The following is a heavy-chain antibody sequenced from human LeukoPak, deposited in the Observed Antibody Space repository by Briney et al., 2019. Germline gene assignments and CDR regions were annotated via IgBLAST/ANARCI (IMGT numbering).Heavy chain of an antibody. J-gene: IGHJ4*02. CDR1: GFTFGSYA. Sequence: PGGSLRLSCAASGFTFGSYAMSWVRQTPGKSLEWVSIISNGGVTTYYADSVRGRFTISRDNSKDLLYLQMDSLRAEDTAVYYCVKLSSGSGSSFGFDSRGLGTLVTVSS. D-gene: IGHD6-13*01. V-gene: IGHV3-23*01. CDR2: ISNGGVTT. CDR3: VKLSSGSGSSFGFDS.